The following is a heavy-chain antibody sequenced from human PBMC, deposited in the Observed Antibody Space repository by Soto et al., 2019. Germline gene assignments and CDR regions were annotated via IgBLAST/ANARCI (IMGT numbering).Heavy chain of an antibody. CDR1: GFTFSSYP. Sequence: QVQLVESGGGVVQPGTSLRLSCAASGFTFSSYPFHWVCQAPGKGLEWVAVIGFDGIIKLYADSVKGRFTISRDDSKNTLYLQMNSLRDEDTAVYYCARDLFRGTPDYFDYWGQGTLVTVSS. J-gene: IGHJ4*02. CDR2: IGFDGIIK. CDR3: ARDLFRGTPDYFDY. V-gene: IGHV3-30*04. D-gene: IGHD3-10*01.